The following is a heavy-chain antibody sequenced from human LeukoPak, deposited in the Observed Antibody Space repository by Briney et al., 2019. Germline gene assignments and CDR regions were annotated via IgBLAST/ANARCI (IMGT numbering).Heavy chain of an antibody. CDR3: AREYSSIWFDP. Sequence: SETLSLTCTVSGGSISSGSYYWTWIRQPPGKGLEWIGYIYYSGSTNYNPSLKSRVTISVDTSKNQFSLKLSSVTAADTAVYYCAREYSSIWFDPWGQGTLVTVSS. CDR1: GGSISSGSYY. J-gene: IGHJ5*02. D-gene: IGHD6-13*01. V-gene: IGHV4-61*01. CDR2: IYYSGST.